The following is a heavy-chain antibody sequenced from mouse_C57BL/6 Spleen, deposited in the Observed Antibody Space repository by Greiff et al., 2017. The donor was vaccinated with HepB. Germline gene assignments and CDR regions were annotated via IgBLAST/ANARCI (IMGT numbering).Heavy chain of an antibody. CDR2: IYPGSGST. CDR1: GYTFTSYW. CDR3: AREGYYGSSQYYFDY. J-gene: IGHJ2*01. D-gene: IGHD1-1*01. Sequence: QVQLKESGAELVKPGASVKMSCKASGYTFTSYWITWVKQRPGQGLEWIGDIYPGSGSTNYNEKFKSKATLTVDTSSSTANMQLSSLTSEDSAVYYCAREGYYGSSQYYFDYWGQGTTLTVSS. V-gene: IGHV1-55*01.